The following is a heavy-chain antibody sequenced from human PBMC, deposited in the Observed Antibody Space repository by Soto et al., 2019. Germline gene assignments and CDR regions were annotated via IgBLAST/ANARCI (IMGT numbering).Heavy chain of an antibody. J-gene: IGHJ5*02. CDR1: GGSLNNYF. CDR2: IYYSGST. D-gene: IGHD6-19*01. V-gene: IGHV4-59*08. Sequence: SETLSLTCTVSGGSLNNYFWGWIRQPPGKGLEWLAYIYYSGSTNYNPSLKSRLTITVDTSKNQFSLNLSSVTAADTAVYFCARTGYSSGFFWFDPWGQGALVTVS. CDR3: ARTGYSSGFFWFDP.